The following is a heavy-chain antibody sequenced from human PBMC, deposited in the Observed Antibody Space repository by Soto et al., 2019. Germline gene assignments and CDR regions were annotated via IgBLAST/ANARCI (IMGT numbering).Heavy chain of an antibody. Sequence: QVQLQQWGAGLLKPSETLSLSCAVYGGYFNDNYYTWFRQPPGKGLEWIGEISRSGTTKYIPSLKSRASISFDTSKTHVSLKVTSVPAADTAVYYCATSLWFGTQVELWGQGALVTVSS. D-gene: IGHD3-10*01. CDR2: ISRSGTT. J-gene: IGHJ5*02. V-gene: IGHV4-34*01. CDR1: GGYFNDNY. CDR3: ATSLWFGTQVEL.